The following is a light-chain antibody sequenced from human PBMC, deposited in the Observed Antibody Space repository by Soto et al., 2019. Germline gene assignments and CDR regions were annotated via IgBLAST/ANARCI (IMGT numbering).Light chain of an antibody. CDR1: QSVLYSSNNKNY. CDR2: WAS. V-gene: IGKV4-1*01. J-gene: IGKJ1*01. CDR3: QQYYSTPRT. Sequence: DIVMNQSPDSLAVSLGERATINCKSSQSVLYSSNNKNYLAWYQQKPEPPPKLLIYWASTRESGVPDRFSGSGSGTDLTLTISSLQAEDVAVYYCQQYYSTPRTFGQGTKVEIK.